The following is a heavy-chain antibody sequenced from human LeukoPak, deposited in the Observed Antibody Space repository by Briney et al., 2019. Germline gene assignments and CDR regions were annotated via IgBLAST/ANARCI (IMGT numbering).Heavy chain of an antibody. D-gene: IGHD5-24*01. Sequence: IIYPGDSDTRYSPSFQGQVTISADKSISTAFLQWSSLKASDTAMYYCARVEMATTYYFDYWGQGTLVTVSS. CDR2: IYPGDSDT. V-gene: IGHV5-51*01. CDR3: ARVEMATTYYFDY. J-gene: IGHJ4*02.